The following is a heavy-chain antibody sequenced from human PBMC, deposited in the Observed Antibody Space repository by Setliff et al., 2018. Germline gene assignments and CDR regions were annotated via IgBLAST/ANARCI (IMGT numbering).Heavy chain of an antibody. D-gene: IGHD2-2*01. Sequence: GGSLRLSCSASGFTFNTYTMHWVRQAPGKGLEWVAFIRYDESNIYYSDSVKGRFTISRDNSKNTLYLQMNSLTTDDTAKYFCAKDRWGYADPWGQGTLVTVSS. J-gene: IGHJ5*02. CDR3: AKDRWGYADP. CDR2: IRYDESNI. CDR1: GFTFNTYT. V-gene: IGHV3-30*02.